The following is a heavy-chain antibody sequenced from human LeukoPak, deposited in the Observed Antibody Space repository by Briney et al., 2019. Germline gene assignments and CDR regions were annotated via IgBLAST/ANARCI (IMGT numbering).Heavy chain of an antibody. D-gene: IGHD6-6*01. V-gene: IGHV3-21*01. Sequence: GGSLRLSCVVSGFTLSSYAMSWVRQAPGKGLEWVSSISSSSSYIYYADSVKGRFTISRDNAKNSLYLQMNSLRAEDTAVYYCARGLYSSSSSFDYWGQGTLVTVSS. CDR3: ARGLYSSSSSFDY. J-gene: IGHJ4*02. CDR2: ISSSSSYI. CDR1: GFTLSSYA.